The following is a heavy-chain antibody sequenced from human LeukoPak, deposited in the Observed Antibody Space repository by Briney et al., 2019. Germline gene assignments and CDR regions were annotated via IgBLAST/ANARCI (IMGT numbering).Heavy chain of an antibody. CDR3: TRDPGPGWASDY. V-gene: IGHV3-9*01. CDR1: GFTFDDYA. J-gene: IGHJ4*02. D-gene: IGHD6-19*01. Sequence: GGSLRLSCAASGFTFDDYAMHWVRQAPGKGLEWVSGISWNSGSIGYADSVRGRFTISRDNAKNSLYLQMNSLRAEDTAVYYCTRDPGPGWASDYWGQGTLVTVSS. CDR2: ISWNSGSI.